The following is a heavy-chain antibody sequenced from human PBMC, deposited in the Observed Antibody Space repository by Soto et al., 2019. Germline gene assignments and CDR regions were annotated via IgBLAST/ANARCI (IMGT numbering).Heavy chain of an antibody. CDR1: GFTVSSYA. V-gene: IGHV3-23*01. Sequence: EVQLLESGGGLVQPGGSLRLSCAASGFTVSSYAMSWVRQAPGKGLEWVSAISGSGSTYSADSVKGRFTISRDSSKNTVYVEMNSLRAEDTAVYYCAKALRFTFTTGYYMDVWGRGTTVTVSS. D-gene: IGHD3-16*01. J-gene: IGHJ6*03. CDR2: ISGSGST. CDR3: AKALRFTFTTGYYMDV.